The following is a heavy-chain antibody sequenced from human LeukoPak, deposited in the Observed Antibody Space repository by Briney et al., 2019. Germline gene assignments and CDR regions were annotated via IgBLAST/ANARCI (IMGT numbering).Heavy chain of an antibody. J-gene: IGHJ4*02. CDR1: GGTFSSYV. CDR2: IIPIFGTP. Sequence: SVKVSCKASGGTFSSYVISWVRQAPGQGLEWMGGIIPIFGTPSYAQKFQGRVTITADESTSATYMELTSLRFEDTAVYYCARALRSLSGDFDYYFDYWGQGTPVTVSS. D-gene: IGHD3-9*01. V-gene: IGHV1-69*13. CDR3: ARALRSLSGDFDYYFDY.